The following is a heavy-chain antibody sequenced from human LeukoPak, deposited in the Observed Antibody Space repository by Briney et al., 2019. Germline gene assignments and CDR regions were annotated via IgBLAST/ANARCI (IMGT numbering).Heavy chain of an antibody. J-gene: IGHJ3*02. CDR3: ARHGYDGFDM. Sequence: PGGSLRLSCAAPGFNFGSYNMNWVRQAPGKGLEWVSSITRSSSDIYYTDSVKGRFTISRDNAKNSMYMQMNSLRAEDTAVYYCARHGYDGFDMWGQGTMVTVSS. D-gene: IGHD6-25*01. V-gene: IGHV3-21*01. CDR1: GFNFGSYN. CDR2: ITRSSSDI.